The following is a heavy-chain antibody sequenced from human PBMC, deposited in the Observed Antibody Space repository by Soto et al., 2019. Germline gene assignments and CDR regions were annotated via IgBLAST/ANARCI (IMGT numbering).Heavy chain of an antibody. Sequence: EVQLLESGGGLVQPGGSLRLSCAASGFTFSTYAMSWVRQAPRKGLEWVSAISGNGGDYTYYADAVKGRFTISRDNSKNTLYLQMNRLRAEDTAVHYFVPLCGYCSTTTPSWGQGPLVTVSS. D-gene: IGHD2-2*01. CDR1: GFTFSTYA. CDR2: ISGNGGDYT. V-gene: IGHV3-23*01. J-gene: IGHJ4*02. CDR3: VPLCGYCSTTTPS.